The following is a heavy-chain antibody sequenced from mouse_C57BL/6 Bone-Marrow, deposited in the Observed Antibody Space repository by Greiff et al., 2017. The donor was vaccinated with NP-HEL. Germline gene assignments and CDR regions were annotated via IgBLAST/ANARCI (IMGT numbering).Heavy chain of an antibody. CDR3: ARLGYGRYAMDY. CDR2: ISNLAYSI. D-gene: IGHD2-2*01. J-gene: IGHJ4*01. Sequence: EVQRVESGGGLVQPGGSLKLSCAASGFTFSDYGMAWVRQAPRQGPEWVAFISNLAYSIYSAETVTGRSTISRENAKNTLYLEMSGLRSEDTAMYYCARLGYGRYAMDYWGQGTAVTVSS. CDR1: GFTFSDYG. V-gene: IGHV5-15*01.